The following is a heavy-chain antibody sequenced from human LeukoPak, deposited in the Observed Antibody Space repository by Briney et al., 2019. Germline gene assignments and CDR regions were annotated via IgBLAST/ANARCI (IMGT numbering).Heavy chain of an antibody. D-gene: IGHD6-6*01. Sequence: KPSETLSLTCTVSGGSISSYYWSWIRQPPGKGLEWIGYICTSGSTNYNPSLKSRVTISVDTSKNQFSLKLSSVTAADTAVYYCARGYSSSYYFDYWGQGTLVTVSS. V-gene: IGHV4-4*09. CDR3: ARGYSSSYYFDY. CDR2: ICTSGST. J-gene: IGHJ4*02. CDR1: GGSISSYY.